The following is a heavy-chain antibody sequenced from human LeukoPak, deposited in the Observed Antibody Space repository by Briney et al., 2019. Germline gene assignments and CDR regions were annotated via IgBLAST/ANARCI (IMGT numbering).Heavy chain of an antibody. V-gene: IGHV1-46*01. Sequence: GASVKVSCKASGYTFTDYYMNWVRQAPGQGLEWMGIINPSGGSTSYAQKFQGRVTMTRDTSTSTVYMELSSLRSEDTAVYYCARPSIPYYYDSSGYPDAWGQGTLVTVSS. J-gene: IGHJ5*02. CDR3: ARPSIPYYYDSSGYPDA. CDR2: INPSGGST. D-gene: IGHD3-22*01. CDR1: GYTFTDYY.